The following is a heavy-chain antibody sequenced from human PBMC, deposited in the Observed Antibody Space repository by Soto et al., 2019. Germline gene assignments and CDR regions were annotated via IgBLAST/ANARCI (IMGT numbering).Heavy chain of an antibody. Sequence: QVQLQESGPGLVKPSQTLSLTCSVSGGSISSGYYYWSWIRQPPGKGLEWIGNIYYSGNTYYNPSLKSRVSISMDTSKNQFSLNLDSVTAADTAVYFCARDFAYFDSWGQGTLVTVSS. CDR2: IYYSGNT. CDR1: GGSISSGYYY. V-gene: IGHV4-30-4*01. CDR3: ARDFAYFDS. D-gene: IGHD3-3*01. J-gene: IGHJ4*02.